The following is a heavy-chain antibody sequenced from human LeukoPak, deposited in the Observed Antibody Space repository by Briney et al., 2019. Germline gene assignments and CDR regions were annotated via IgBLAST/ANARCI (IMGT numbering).Heavy chain of an antibody. J-gene: IGHJ4*02. CDR1: GFTVSSNY. Sequence: HPGGSLRLSCAASGFTVSSNYMSWVRQAPGKGLEWVSVIYSGGSTYYADSVKGRFTISRDNSKNTLYLQMNSLRAEDTAVYYCVRALLDSSGFDFDCWGQGALVTVSS. V-gene: IGHV3-53*01. CDR2: IYSGGST. CDR3: VRALLDSSGFDFDC. D-gene: IGHD3-22*01.